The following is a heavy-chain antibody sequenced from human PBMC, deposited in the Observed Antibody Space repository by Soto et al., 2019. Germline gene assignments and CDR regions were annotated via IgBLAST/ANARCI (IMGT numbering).Heavy chain of an antibody. CDR2: IYSGGST. J-gene: IGHJ5*02. V-gene: IGHV3-66*01. CDR3: TRGPGTTPGGNP. D-gene: IGHD1-1*01. CDR1: GFTVSNNY. Sequence: DVQLVESGGGLVQPGGSLRLSCAVSGFTVSNNYMSWVRQAPGKGLEWVSLIYSGGSTYYADSVKGRFTISRDNSKNTLYLQMNSLRAEDTAVSYCTRGPGTTPGGNPWGQGTLVTVSS.